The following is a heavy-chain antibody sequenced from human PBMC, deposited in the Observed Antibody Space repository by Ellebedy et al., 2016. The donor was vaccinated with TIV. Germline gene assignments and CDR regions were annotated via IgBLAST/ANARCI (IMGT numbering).Heavy chain of an antibody. CDR1: GFTFSRYA. D-gene: IGHD3-22*01. Sequence: GESLKISCAASGFTFSRYAVSWVRQAPGKGLEWVSSITGSGDDTYYADSVKGRFTISRDNSKDTLYLQMNGLRAEDTALYYCAKDFEGAYYYDEGFDPWGQGILVTVSS. V-gene: IGHV3-23*01. CDR3: AKDFEGAYYYDEGFDP. CDR2: ITGSGDDT. J-gene: IGHJ5*02.